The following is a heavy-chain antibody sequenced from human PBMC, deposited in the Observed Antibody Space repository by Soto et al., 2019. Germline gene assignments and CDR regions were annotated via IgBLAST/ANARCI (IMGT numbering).Heavy chain of an antibody. CDR2: ISNTSRTI. J-gene: IGHJ6*02. CDR3: ARDGKRGYDMDV. D-gene: IGHD1-1*01. V-gene: IGHV3-48*02. Sequence: EVHLVESGGGLIQPGGSLRLSCAASGFTFSNYNMDWVRQAPGKGLEWLSYISNTSRTIYYADSVKGRFTISRDNARNSLFLQMDSLGDEDTAVYYCARDGKRGYDMDVWGQGTTVIVSS. CDR1: GFTFSNYN.